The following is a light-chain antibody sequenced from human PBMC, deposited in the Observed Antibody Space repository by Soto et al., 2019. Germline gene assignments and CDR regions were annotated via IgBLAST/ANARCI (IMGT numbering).Light chain of an antibody. Sequence: QSVLTQPPSASGTPGQRVTISCSGDSPNIGGNTVTWYQHLPGAAPTVLIYDNNKRPSGIPDRFSDSKSGTSATLGITGLQTGDEADYYCGTWDSSLSAYVFGTGTKVTVL. CDR3: GTWDSSLSAYV. CDR1: SPNIGGNT. V-gene: IGLV1-51*01. CDR2: DNN. J-gene: IGLJ1*01.